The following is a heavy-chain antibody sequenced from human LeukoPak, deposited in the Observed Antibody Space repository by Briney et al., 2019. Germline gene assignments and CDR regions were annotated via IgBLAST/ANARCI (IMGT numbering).Heavy chain of an antibody. D-gene: IGHD3-22*01. Sequence: GRSLRLSCAASGFTFDDYAMHWVRQAPGKGLEWVSGISWNSGSIGYADSVKGRFTISRDNAKNSLYLQMNSLRAEDTAVYYCARDLARTLTITMIVVVTPAFDYWGQGTLVTVSS. CDR1: GFTFDDYA. J-gene: IGHJ4*02. CDR2: ISWNSGSI. CDR3: ARDLARTLTITMIVVVTPAFDY. V-gene: IGHV3-9*01.